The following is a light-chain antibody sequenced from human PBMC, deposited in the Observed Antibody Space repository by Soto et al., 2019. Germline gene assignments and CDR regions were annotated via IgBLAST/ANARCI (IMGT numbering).Light chain of an antibody. CDR1: QSISSY. Sequence: DIQMTQSPSSLSASVGDRVTITCRASQSISSYLNCYQQKPGKAPKLLIYAASSLQSGVPSRFSGSGSGSDFTLTSSSLQPEDFATYYCQQSYSTPRTFVQGTKVVIK. V-gene: IGKV1-39*01. CDR3: QQSYSTPRT. J-gene: IGKJ1*01. CDR2: AAS.